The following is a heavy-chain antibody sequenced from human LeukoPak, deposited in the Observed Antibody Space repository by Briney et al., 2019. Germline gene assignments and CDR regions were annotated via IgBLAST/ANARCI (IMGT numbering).Heavy chain of an antibody. Sequence: GGSLRLSCAASGFTFSGYWMSWVRQAPGKGLEWVANIKQDGSDKYYVDSVKGGFSISRDNAKNSLYLQMNSLRVEDTAVYYCARGSWYGFYWGQGALVTVSS. CDR1: GFTFSGYW. J-gene: IGHJ4*02. D-gene: IGHD6-13*01. V-gene: IGHV3-7*01. CDR3: ARGSWYGFY. CDR2: IKQDGSDK.